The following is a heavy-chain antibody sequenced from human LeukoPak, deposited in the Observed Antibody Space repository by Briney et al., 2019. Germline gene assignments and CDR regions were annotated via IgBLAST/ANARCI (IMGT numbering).Heavy chain of an antibody. CDR1: GGSISSYY. CDR3: ARDAPTKSYDFWSGYYAFDI. D-gene: IGHD3-3*01. CDR2: IYYSGST. Sequence: PSETLSLTCTVSGGSISSYYWSWIRQPPGKGLEWIGYIYYSGSTNYNPSLKSRVTISVDTSKNQFSLKLSSVTAAATAVYYCARDAPTKSYDFWSGYYAFDIWGQGTMVTVSS. J-gene: IGHJ3*02. V-gene: IGHV4-59*01.